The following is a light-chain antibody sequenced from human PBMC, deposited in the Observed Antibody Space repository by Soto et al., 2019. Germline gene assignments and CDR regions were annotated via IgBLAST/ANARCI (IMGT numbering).Light chain of an antibody. Sequence: DIPLTQSPSFLSASVGDRVTITCRASQGISSYLAWYQQKPGKAPKLLIYAASTLKSGAPSRFSGSGSGREFTLTISRLQPEDFATCYCQQLNSYPLTFGGGTKVELK. V-gene: IGKV1-9*01. CDR3: QQLNSYPLT. J-gene: IGKJ4*01. CDR2: AAS. CDR1: QGISSY.